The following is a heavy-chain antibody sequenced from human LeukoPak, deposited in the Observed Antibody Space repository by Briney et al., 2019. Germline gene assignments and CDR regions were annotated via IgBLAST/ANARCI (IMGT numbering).Heavy chain of an antibody. D-gene: IGHD4-17*01. Sequence: ASVNVSCTASGYTFTGYYMHWVRQAPGQGLEWMGWINPNSGGTNYAQKFQGRVTMTRDTSISTAYMELSRLRSDDTAVYYCARDPSYGDYFAYWGQGTLVTVSS. J-gene: IGHJ4*02. CDR3: ARDPSYGDYFAY. V-gene: IGHV1-2*02. CDR2: INPNSGGT. CDR1: GYTFTGYY.